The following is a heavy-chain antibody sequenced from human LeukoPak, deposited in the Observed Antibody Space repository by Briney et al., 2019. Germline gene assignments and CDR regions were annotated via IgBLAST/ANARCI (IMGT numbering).Heavy chain of an antibody. CDR3: ASVVRGVPVN. CDR1: GGSISSSSYY. V-gene: IGHV4-39*01. CDR2: IYYSGST. Sequence: KSSETLSLTCTVSGGSISSSSYYWGWIRQPPGKGLEWIGSIYYSGSTYYNPSLKSRVTISVDTSKNQFSLKLSSVTAADTAVYYCASVVRGVPVNWGQGTPVTVSS. D-gene: IGHD3-10*01. J-gene: IGHJ4*02.